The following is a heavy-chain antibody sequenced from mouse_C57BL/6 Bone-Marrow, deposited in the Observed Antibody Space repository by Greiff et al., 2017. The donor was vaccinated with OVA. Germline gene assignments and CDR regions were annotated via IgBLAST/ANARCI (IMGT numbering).Heavy chain of an antibody. CDR1: GYTFTDYY. CDR3: ASGGSSFPYYFDY. J-gene: IGHJ2*01. V-gene: IGHV1-76*01. CDR2: IYPGSGNT. D-gene: IGHD1-1*01. Sequence: VQLQQSGAELVRPGASVKLSCKASGYTFTDYYINWVKQRPGQGLEWIARIYPGSGNTYYNEKFKGKATLTAEKSSSTAYMQLSSLTSEDSAVYFCASGGSSFPYYFDYWGQGTTLTVSS.